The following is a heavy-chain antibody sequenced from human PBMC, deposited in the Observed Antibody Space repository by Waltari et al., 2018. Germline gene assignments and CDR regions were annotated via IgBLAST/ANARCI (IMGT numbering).Heavy chain of an antibody. J-gene: IGHJ5*02. CDR1: GGTFRSYA. CDR2: IIPKFGTT. Sequence: QVQLVQSGAEVKKPGSSVKVSCKASGGTFRSYAISWVRQAPGQGLDWMGGIIPKFGTTNYAQKFQGRVTVTADESTSTAYMELSSLRYEDTAVYYCARGITPWSWFDPWGQGTLVTVSS. V-gene: IGHV1-69*01. D-gene: IGHD3-10*01. CDR3: ARGITPWSWFDP.